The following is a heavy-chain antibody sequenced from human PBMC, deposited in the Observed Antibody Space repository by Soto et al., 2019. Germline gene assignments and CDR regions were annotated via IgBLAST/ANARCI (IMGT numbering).Heavy chain of an antibody. CDR2: ISYDGSNK. CDR1: GFTFSSYA. V-gene: IGHV3-30-3*01. Sequence: LRLSCAASGFTFSSYAMHWVRQAPGKGLEWVAVISYDGSNKYYADSVKGRFTISRDNSKNTLYLQMNSLRAEDTAVYYCARGHLDVVVVPAAIPTHYWGQGTLVTVSS. D-gene: IGHD2-2*01. J-gene: IGHJ4*02. CDR3: ARGHLDVVVVPAAIPTHY.